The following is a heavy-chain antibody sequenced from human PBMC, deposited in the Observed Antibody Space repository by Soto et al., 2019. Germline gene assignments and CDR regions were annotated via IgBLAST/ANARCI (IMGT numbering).Heavy chain of an antibody. Sequence: QVQLQESGPGLVKPSQTLSLTCTVSGGSISSGGYYWSWIRQHPGKGLEWIGHIYDRGTAYYSPSLESRVTISVDTSKNQFSLKLSSVTAADTAVYYCASYCGGDCSGYWGQGTLVTVSS. CDR2: IYDRGTA. V-gene: IGHV4-31*03. J-gene: IGHJ4*02. CDR1: GGSISSGGYY. D-gene: IGHD2-21*02. CDR3: ASYCGGDCSGY.